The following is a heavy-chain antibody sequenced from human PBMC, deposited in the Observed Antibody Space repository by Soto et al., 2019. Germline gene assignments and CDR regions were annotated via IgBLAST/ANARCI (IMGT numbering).Heavy chain of an antibody. D-gene: IGHD4-17*01. V-gene: IGHV3-48*01. J-gene: IGHJ2*01. CDR2: ITGSSSAI. CDR3: ARTNYGDSNTYWYFDL. CDR1: GFTFSTYR. Sequence: EVQLVESGGGLVQPGGSLRLSCAASGFTFSTYRMNWVRQAPGKGLEWVSSITGSSSAIHYADSVKGRFTVSRDNVKNSLYLQMNTLRAEDTAVYYCARTNYGDSNTYWYFDLWGRGTLVTVSS.